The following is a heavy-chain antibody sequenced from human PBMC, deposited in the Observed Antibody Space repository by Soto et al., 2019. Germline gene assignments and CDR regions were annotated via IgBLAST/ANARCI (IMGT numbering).Heavy chain of an antibody. D-gene: IGHD3-22*01. J-gene: IGHJ4*02. CDR1: GFSFNIFA. CDR3: AKDPTSYDSSAQFDS. Sequence: EVKLLESGGRLVQPGGSLRLSCAASGFSFNIFAMNWVRQAPGQGLEWVSGISGGGGSTYYADSVKGRFTISRDNSNKPLYLQMNSLRAEDTAVYYCAKDPTSYDSSAQFDSWGQGTLVTVSS. V-gene: IGHV3-23*01. CDR2: ISGGGGST.